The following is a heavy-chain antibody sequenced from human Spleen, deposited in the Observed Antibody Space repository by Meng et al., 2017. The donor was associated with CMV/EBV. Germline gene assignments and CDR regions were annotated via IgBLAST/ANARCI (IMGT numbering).Heavy chain of an antibody. Sequence: EGSLRLSCAASGFTFSDYYMSWIRQAPGKGLEWVSYMTSSGSTIFYADSVKGRFTISRDNAKKSLYLQMNSLRAEDTAVYYCARVERYSSSSPYVYWGRGTLVTVSS. CDR1: GFTFSDYY. D-gene: IGHD6-6*01. V-gene: IGHV3-11*01. CDR2: MTSSGSTI. J-gene: IGHJ4*02. CDR3: ARVERYSSSSPYVY.